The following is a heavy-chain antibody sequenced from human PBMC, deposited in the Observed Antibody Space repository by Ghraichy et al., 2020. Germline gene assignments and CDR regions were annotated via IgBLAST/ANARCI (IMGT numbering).Heavy chain of an antibody. CDR2: IIPIFGTP. D-gene: IGHD1-20*01. Sequence: SVKVSCKASGGTFSTYAISWVRQAPGQGLEWMGGIIPIFGTPNYAQKFQGRITITADESTSTAYMELSSLTSGDTALYYCARDFGITGTPLEYYFGYWGQGTLVTVSS. V-gene: IGHV1-69*13. CDR3: ARDFGITGTPLEYYFGY. J-gene: IGHJ4*02. CDR1: GGTFSTYA.